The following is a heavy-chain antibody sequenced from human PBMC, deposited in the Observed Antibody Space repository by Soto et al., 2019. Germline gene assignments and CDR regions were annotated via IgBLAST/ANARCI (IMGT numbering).Heavy chain of an antibody. Sequence: QVQLVQSGAEVKKPGASVKVSCKASGYTFTSYYMHWVRQAPGQGLEWMGIINPSGGSTSYAQKSQGRGTRTRDTSTSTVYMELSSLRSEDTAVYYCARGRGRLGFGVDYWGQGTLVTVSS. CDR2: INPSGGST. CDR1: GYTFTSYY. CDR3: ARGRGRLGFGVDY. J-gene: IGHJ4*02. D-gene: IGHD3-10*01. V-gene: IGHV1-46*03.